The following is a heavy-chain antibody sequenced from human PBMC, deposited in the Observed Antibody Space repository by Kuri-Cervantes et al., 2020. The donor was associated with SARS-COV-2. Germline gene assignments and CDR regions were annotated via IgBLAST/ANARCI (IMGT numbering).Heavy chain of an antibody. CDR3: AKVETASLDY. CDR1: GLTCSRHA. J-gene: IGHJ4*02. CDR2: VRRDGSNY. V-gene: IGHV3-30*02. Sequence: GGSLRLSCAASGLTCSRHAMNWVRQAPGKGLEWVGFVRRDGSNYYYADSVKGRFTISSDNSKNSLYLEMNSLRPEDTAVYYCAKVETASLDYWGQGTLVTVSS. D-gene: IGHD3-3*01.